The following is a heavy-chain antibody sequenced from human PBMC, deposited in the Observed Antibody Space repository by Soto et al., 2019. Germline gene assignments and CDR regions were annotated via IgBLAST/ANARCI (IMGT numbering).Heavy chain of an antibody. J-gene: IGHJ6*02. CDR2: ISFDGSNK. Sequence: QVQLVESGGGVVQPGRSLRLSCAASGITFSSYGMHWVRQAPGKGLEWVAVISFDGSNKYYADSVKGRFTISRDNSKNPLYLQMNSLRAEDTAVYYCAKENYGDLLYYYYGMDVWGQGTTVTVSS. CDR3: AKENYGDLLYYYYGMDV. V-gene: IGHV3-30*18. CDR1: GITFSSYG. D-gene: IGHD4-17*01.